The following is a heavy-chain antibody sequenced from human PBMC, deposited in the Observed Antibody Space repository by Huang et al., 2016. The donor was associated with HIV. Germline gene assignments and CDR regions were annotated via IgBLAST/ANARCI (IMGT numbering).Heavy chain of an antibody. CDR3: AKDKSRSGYGSGWYYFDS. Sequence: QVQLAESGGGVVQSGGSLRLSCAASGFTFSNYGMNWVRQAPGKGVEWVAFIRYNARKTHYADSVKGRFTISRDNSKDTLYLQMTSLRAEDSAVYYCAKDKSRSGYGSGWYYFDSWGQGTAVTVSS. CDR1: GFTFSNYG. V-gene: IGHV3-30*02. D-gene: IGHD6-19*01. CDR2: IRYNARKT. J-gene: IGHJ4*02.